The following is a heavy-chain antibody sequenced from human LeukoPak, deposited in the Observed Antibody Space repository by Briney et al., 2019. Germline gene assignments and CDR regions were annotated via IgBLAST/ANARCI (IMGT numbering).Heavy chain of an antibody. Sequence: GGSLRLSCAASGFTFSSYGMHWVRQAPGKGLEWVGFIRSKAYGGTTEYAASVKGRFTISRDDSKSIAYLQMNSLKTEDTAVYYCTRDKKSEWLRSPLGQLDYWGQGTLVTVSS. CDR1: GFTFSSYG. J-gene: IGHJ4*02. V-gene: IGHV3-49*04. CDR3: TRDKKSEWLRSPLGQLDY. D-gene: IGHD5-12*01. CDR2: IRSKAYGGTT.